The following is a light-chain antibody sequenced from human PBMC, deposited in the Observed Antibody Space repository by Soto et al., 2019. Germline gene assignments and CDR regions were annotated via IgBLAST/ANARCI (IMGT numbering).Light chain of an antibody. CDR3: NSYREDHPRFYV. Sequence: QSALTQPPSASGSPGQSVTISCTGTSSDVGGYNYVSWYQQHPGKAPKLLIYDVSNRPSGVPDRFSGSKSGNTASLAISGLQPEDEADYYCNSYREDHPRFYVFGTGTKVTVL. CDR1: SSDVGGYNY. CDR2: DVS. V-gene: IGLV2-8*01. J-gene: IGLJ1*01.